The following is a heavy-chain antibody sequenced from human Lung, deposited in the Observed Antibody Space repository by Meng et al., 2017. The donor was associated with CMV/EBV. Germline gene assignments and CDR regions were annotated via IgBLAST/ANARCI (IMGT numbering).Heavy chain of an antibody. D-gene: IGHD1-1*01. J-gene: IGHJ4*02. V-gene: IGHV1-2*02. CDR3: ATWNYNWSNY. CDR1: GSTFNADD. Sequence: QLRESGREMETPWASRNVACKASGSTFNADDVRCLRQAPGQGLEWGVGINANTGDTNYAQKFQGRVTVTRDTSINTFYLELTTLRSDDTAMYYCATWNYNWSNYWGQGTLVTVSS. CDR2: INANTGDT.